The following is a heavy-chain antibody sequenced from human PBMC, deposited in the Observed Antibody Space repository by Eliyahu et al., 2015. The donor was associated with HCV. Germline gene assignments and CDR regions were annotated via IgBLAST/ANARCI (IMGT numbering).Heavy chain of an antibody. CDR1: GGSIXNSGYY. CDR3: VRHSGIVSRWGAFGP. V-gene: IGHV4-39*01. J-gene: IGHJ5*02. D-gene: IGHD1-26*01. Sequence: QLQLQESGPGLVKPSETLSLTCXVXGGSIXNSGYYWGWIRQPPGKGLEGVVSIYFVWGTYHNPSLKSRVTIRKDTSTNQFSLKVTSVTAADTAVYYCVRHSGIVSRWGAFGPWGQGTLVTVSS. CDR2: IYFVWGT.